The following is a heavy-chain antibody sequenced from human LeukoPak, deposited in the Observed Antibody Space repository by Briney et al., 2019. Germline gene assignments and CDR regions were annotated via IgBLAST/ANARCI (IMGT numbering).Heavy chain of an antibody. CDR2: IYHSGST. J-gene: IGHJ5*02. CDR3: AGVTYYDILTGLGA. D-gene: IGHD3-9*01. CDR1: GGSISSSNW. V-gene: IGHV4-4*02. Sequence: SETLSLTCAVSGGSISSSNWWSWVRQPPGKGLEWIGEIYHSGSTNYNPSLKSRVTISVDKSKNQFSLKLSSVTAADTAVYYCAGVTYYDILTGLGAWGQGTLVTVSS.